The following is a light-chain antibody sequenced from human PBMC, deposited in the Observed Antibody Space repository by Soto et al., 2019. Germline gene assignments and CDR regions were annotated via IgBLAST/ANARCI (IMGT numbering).Light chain of an antibody. V-gene: IGLV6-57*04. Sequence: NFMLTQPHSVSESPGKTVTISCTRSSGSIASNYVQWYQQRPGSAPTTVIYEDNQRPSGVPDRFSGSIDSSSNSASLTISGLKTEHEADYYCQSYDSSIDWVFGGGTKLTVL. J-gene: IGLJ3*02. CDR1: SGSIASNY. CDR2: EDN. CDR3: QSYDSSIDWV.